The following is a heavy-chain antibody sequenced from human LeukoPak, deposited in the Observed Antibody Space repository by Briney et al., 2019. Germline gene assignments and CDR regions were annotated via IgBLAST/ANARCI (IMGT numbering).Heavy chain of an antibody. CDR2: ISAYNGNT. D-gene: IGHD6-13*01. V-gene: IGHV1-18*04. CDR1: GYTFTSYY. J-gene: IGHJ6*02. CDR3: ARGYLGSSWYNPPYYYYGMDV. Sequence: GASVKVSCKASGYTFTSYYMHWVRQAPGQGLEWMGWISAYNGNTNYAQRLQGRVTMTTDTSTSTAYMELRSLRSDDTAVYYCARGYLGSSWYNPPYYYYGMDVWGQGTTVTVSS.